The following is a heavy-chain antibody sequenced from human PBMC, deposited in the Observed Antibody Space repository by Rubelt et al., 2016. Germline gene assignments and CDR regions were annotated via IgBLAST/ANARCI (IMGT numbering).Heavy chain of an antibody. Sequence: SYGMHWVRQAPGKGLEWVAVIWYDGSNKYYADSVKGRFTISRDNSKNTLYLQMNSLRAEDTAVYYCAKDLILAQYYDFWTGGEPAHWFDPWGQGTLVTVSS. CDR1: SYG. J-gene: IGHJ5*02. CDR2: IWYDGSNK. CDR3: AKDLILAQYYDFWTGGEPAHWFDP. D-gene: IGHD3-3*01. V-gene: IGHV3-33*06.